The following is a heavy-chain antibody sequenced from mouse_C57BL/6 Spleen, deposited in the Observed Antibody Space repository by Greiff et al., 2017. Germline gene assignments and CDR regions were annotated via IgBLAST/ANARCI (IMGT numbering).Heavy chain of an antibody. CDR3: AREMKLRYFDV. V-gene: IGHV1-61*01. CDR2: IYPSDSET. CDR1: GYTFTSYW. Sequence: VKLQQPGAELVRPGSSVKLSCKASGYTFTSYWMDWVKQRPGQGLEWIGNIYPSDSETHYNQKFKDKATLTVDKSSSTAYMQLSSLTSEDSAVYYCAREMKLRYFDVWGTGTTVTVSS. J-gene: IGHJ1*03. D-gene: IGHD4-1*01.